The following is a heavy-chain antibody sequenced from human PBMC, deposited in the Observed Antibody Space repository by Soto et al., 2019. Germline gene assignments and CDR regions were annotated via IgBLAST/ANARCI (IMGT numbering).Heavy chain of an antibody. V-gene: IGHV4-59*08. CDR2: IYYSGST. D-gene: IGHD3-10*01. CDR1: GGSISSYY. Sequence: PSETLSLTCTVSGGSISSYYWSWIRQPPGKGLEWIGYIYYSGSTNYNPSLKSRVTISVDTSKNQFSLKLSSVTAADTAVYYCARHSGTVLFWFDPWGQGTLVTVSS. J-gene: IGHJ5*02. CDR3: ARHSGTVLFWFDP.